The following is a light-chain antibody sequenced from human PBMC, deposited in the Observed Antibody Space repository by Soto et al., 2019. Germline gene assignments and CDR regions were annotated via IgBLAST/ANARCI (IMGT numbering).Light chain of an antibody. V-gene: IGKV2-28*01. CDR1: QSLLHSNGYNY. CDR2: LGS. CDR3: LHALHPPCT. J-gene: IGKJ1*01. Sequence: DIVMTQSPLSLPVTPGEPASISCRSSQSLLHSNGYNYLDWYLQKPGQSPQLLIYLGSNRASGVPARFSGRGSCTDFTLKISRVEAEDVGVYYCLHALHPPCTFGQGTKVQIK.